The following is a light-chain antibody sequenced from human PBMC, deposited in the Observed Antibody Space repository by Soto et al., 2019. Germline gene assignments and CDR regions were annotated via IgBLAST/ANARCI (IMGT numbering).Light chain of an antibody. CDR1: QSLTSRC. Sequence: EIVLTQSPGTLSLFPGERATLSCRASQSLTSRCLAWYQQKPDQAPRLLIHSASIRATGIPGRFSGSGTGTDFPLNICRLESEDFAVYYCYQCGSSPPGTFGQGTKVEIK. CDR3: YQCGSSPPGT. J-gene: IGKJ1*01. V-gene: IGKV3-20*01. CDR2: SAS.